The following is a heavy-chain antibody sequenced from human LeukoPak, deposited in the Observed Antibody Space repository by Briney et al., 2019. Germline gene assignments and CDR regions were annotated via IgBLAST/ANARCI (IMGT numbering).Heavy chain of an antibody. D-gene: IGHD4-17*01. CDR3: ARFRRLDYGDPNYFDF. CDR2: ISSSSSYI. Sequence: PGGSLRLSCAASGFTFSTYSMNWVRQAPGKGLEWVSSISSSSSYICYYADSVKGRFTISRDNAKNSLYLQMNSLRAEDTAVYYCARFRRLDYGDPNYFDFWGQGTLVTVSS. J-gene: IGHJ4*02. CDR1: GFTFSTYS. V-gene: IGHV3-21*01.